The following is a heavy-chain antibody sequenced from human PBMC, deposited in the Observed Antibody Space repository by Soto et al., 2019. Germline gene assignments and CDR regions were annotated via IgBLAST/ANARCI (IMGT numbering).Heavy chain of an antibody. D-gene: IGHD2-15*01. CDR2: LNKDGSRT. J-gene: IGHJ4*02. CDR1: GFTFSNYW. V-gene: IGHV3-74*01. CDR3: ARGDGAVGAAIDI. Sequence: GGSLRLSCAASGFTFSNYWFHWVRQAPGKGLVWVSRLNKDGSRTDYADSVKGRFTISRDNAKNSVFLHMTSLTAEDTGVYFCARGDGAVGAAIDIWGQGTLVTVSS.